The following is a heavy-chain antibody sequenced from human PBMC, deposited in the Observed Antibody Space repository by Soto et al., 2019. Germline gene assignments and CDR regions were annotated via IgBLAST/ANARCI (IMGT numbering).Heavy chain of an antibody. CDR3: AKVVGYSGYRDAFDI. Sequence: VQLLESGGGLVQPGGSLRLSCAASGFTFSSYAMAWVRQAPGKGLKWVSVISGSGGRTYSADSVKGRFTISRDDSKNTVYLQMNSLRAGDTAVYYCAKVVGYSGYRDAFDIWGQGTMVTVSS. J-gene: IGHJ3*02. V-gene: IGHV3-23*01. CDR1: GFTFSSYA. D-gene: IGHD5-12*01. CDR2: ISGSGGRT.